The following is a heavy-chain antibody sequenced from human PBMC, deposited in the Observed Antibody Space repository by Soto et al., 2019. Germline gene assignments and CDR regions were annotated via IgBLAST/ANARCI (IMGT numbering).Heavy chain of an antibody. CDR3: ARHGPLTNNWNQLNC. CDR2: IYYNGNT. V-gene: IGHV4-39*01. Sequence: QLQLQELGPGLVEPSETLSLTCTVSGGSISSSPYYWAWIRQPPGKGLQWIGNIYYNGNTFYNPSLKSRVAISIDTSKNQFSLRLSSVTASDTAVYYCARHGPLTNNWNQLNCWGQGTLVTVSS. J-gene: IGHJ4*02. D-gene: IGHD1-1*01. CDR1: GGSISSSPYY.